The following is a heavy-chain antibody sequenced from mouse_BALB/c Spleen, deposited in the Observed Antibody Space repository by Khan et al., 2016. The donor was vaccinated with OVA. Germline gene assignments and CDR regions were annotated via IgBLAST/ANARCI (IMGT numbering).Heavy chain of an antibody. V-gene: IGHV1S137*01. CDR2: INTYYGNT. CDR3: ARSGGNYSAVDY. J-gene: IGHJ4*01. Sequence: QVQLQQPGPELVRPGVSVKISCKGSDYTFTDYAVHWVKQSHAKSLEWIGVINTYYGNTNYNQRFKGKATMTVDKSSSTAYMELARLTSEDAAMSSCARSGGNYSAVDYWGQGTSVTVSS. D-gene: IGHD3-1*01. CDR1: DYTFTDYA.